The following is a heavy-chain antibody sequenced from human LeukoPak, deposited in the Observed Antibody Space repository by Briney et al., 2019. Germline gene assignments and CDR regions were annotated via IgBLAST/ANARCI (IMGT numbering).Heavy chain of an antibody. V-gene: IGHV4-31*03. CDR1: GGSISSGGYY. Sequence: SETLSLTCTVSGGSISSGGYYWSWIRQHPGKGLEWIGYIYYSGSTYYNPFLKSRVTISVDTSKNQFSLKLSSVTAADTAVYYCARDTARYFDLWGRGTLVTVSS. J-gene: IGHJ2*01. CDR3: ARDTARYFDL. CDR2: IYYSGST. D-gene: IGHD4-17*01.